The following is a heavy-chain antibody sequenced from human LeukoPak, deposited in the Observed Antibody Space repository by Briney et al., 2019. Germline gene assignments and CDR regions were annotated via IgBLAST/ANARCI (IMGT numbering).Heavy chain of an antibody. CDR3: ARRGDILTGPYRRGAFDI. Sequence: SETLSLTCTVSGGSLSTYYWSWIRQPPGKGLEWIGCIYYSGSTNYNPSLKSRVTISVDTSKNEFSLKVSSVTAADTAVYYCARRGDILTGPYRRGAFDIWGQGTMVTVSS. V-gene: IGHV4-59*08. D-gene: IGHD3-9*01. J-gene: IGHJ3*02. CDR1: GGSLSTYY. CDR2: IYYSGST.